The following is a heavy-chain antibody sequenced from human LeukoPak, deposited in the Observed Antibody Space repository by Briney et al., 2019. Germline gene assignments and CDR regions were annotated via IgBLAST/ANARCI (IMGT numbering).Heavy chain of an antibody. CDR2: IYPGDSDT. CDR1: GYSFTSYW. CDR3: ARQEYSSSWYYFDY. J-gene: IGHJ4*02. D-gene: IGHD6-13*01. V-gene: IGHV5-51*01. Sequence: PGGSLKISCKGSGYSFTSYWIGRVRQMPGKGLEWMGIIYPGDSDTRYSPSFQGQVTISADKSISTAYLQWSSLKASDTAMYYCARQEYSSSWYYFDYWGQGTLVTVSS.